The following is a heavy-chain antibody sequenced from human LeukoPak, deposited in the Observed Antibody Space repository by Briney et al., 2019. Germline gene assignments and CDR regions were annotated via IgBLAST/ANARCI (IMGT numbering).Heavy chain of an antibody. CDR2: ISSYSSTI. Sequence: GGSLRLSCAASGFTFSSYSMNWVRQAPGKGLEWVSYISSYSSTIYYADSVKGRFTISRDNAKNSLYLQMNSLRDEDTAVYYCARDGLGDGYNLGPLFDLWGRGTLVTVSS. V-gene: IGHV3-48*02. D-gene: IGHD5-24*01. CDR3: ARDGLGDGYNLGPLFDL. CDR1: GFTFSSYS. J-gene: IGHJ2*01.